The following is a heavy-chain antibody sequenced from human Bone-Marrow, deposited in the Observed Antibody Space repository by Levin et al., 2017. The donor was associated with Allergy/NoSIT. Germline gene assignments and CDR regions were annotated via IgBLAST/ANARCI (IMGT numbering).Heavy chain of an antibody. CDR3: ARVRPLGGIAAAGTRYYYYGMDV. CDR1: GFTFSSYD. CDR2: IGTAGDT. V-gene: IGHV3-13*01. D-gene: IGHD6-13*01. J-gene: IGHJ6*02. Sequence: GGSLRLSCAASGFTFSSYDMHWVRQATGKGLEWVSAIGTAGDTYYPGSVKGRFTISRENAKNSLYLQMNSLRAGDTAVYYCARVRPLGGIAAAGTRYYYYGMDVWGQGTTVTVSS.